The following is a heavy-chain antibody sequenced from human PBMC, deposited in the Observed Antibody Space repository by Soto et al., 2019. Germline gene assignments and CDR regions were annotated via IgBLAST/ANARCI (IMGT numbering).Heavy chain of an antibody. CDR3: VKRGRNWGAFDF. Sequence: VQLLESGGDLVQPGGSLRISCVASGFILNNYAMSWVRQAPGKGLEWVSTIGGTDGDSDGVPWYEDSVKGRCTISRDRSANTLLLHMGKLRAEDSVLDYCVKRGRNWGAFDFWGQGTTVVVSS. CDR2: IGGTDGDSDGVP. V-gene: IGHV3-23*01. CDR1: GFILNNYA. J-gene: IGHJ3*01. D-gene: IGHD7-27*01.